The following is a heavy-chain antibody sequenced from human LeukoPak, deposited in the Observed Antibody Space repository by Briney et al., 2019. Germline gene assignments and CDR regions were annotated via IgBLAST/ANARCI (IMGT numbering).Heavy chain of an antibody. V-gene: IGHV4-59*08. CDR2: IYYSGST. CDR1: GGSINTYY. Sequence: SETLSLTCTVSGGSINTYYWSWTRQPPGKGLEWIGYIYYSGSTNYNPSLKSRVTISVDTSKNRFSLKLSSVTAADTAVYYCARVPGPNWFDPWGQGTLVTVSS. CDR3: ARVPGPNWFDP. J-gene: IGHJ5*02.